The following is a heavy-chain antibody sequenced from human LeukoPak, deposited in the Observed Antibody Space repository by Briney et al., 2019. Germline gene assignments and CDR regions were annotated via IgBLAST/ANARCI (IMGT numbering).Heavy chain of an antibody. J-gene: IGHJ6*02. V-gene: IGHV4-39*01. D-gene: IGHD2-2*01. CDR1: GGSISSSSYY. CDR2: IYYSGST. Sequence: SETLSLTCTVSGGSISSSSYYWGWIRQPPGKGLEWIGSIYYSGSTYYNPSLKSRVTIPVDTSKNQFSLKLSSVTAADTAVYYCATDPAYYYYYGMDVWGQGTTVTVSS. CDR3: ATDPAYYYYYGMDV.